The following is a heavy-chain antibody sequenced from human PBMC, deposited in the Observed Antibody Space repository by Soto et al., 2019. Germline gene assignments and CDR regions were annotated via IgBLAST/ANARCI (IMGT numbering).Heavy chain of an antibody. D-gene: IGHD3-9*01. J-gene: IGHJ6*03. CDR3: AREIGFHDILSVYSSYYYMAF. Sequence: ASVKVSCKASGYTFTSYYMHWVRQAPGQGLEWMGIINPSGGSTSYAQKFQGRVTMTRDTSTSTVYMELSSLRSEDTAVYYCAREIGFHDILSVYSSYYYMAFWLKGTTVIVSS. V-gene: IGHV1-46*01. CDR1: GYTFTSYY. CDR2: INPSGGST.